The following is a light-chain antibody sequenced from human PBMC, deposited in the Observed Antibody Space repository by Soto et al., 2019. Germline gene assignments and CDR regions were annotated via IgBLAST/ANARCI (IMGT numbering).Light chain of an antibody. Sequence: EIVLTQSPATLSLSPGERATLSCRASQSVSSYLDWFQQKPGQAHRLLIYDASNRATGIPARFSGRGSGTDFTLTTSSLDPEDFAVYYCQQCSHWPPTFGGGTKVEIK. J-gene: IGKJ4*01. CDR2: DAS. CDR3: QQCSHWPPT. V-gene: IGKV3-11*01. CDR1: QSVSSY.